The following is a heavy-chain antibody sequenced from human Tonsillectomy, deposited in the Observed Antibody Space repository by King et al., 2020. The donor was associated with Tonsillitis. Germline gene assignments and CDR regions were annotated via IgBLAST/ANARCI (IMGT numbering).Heavy chain of an antibody. D-gene: IGHD6-13*01. Sequence: VQLVESGGRLVKPGGSLRLSCAASGFTFSTHAMNWVRQAPGKGLEWVSYISSGSSTIYYADSVKGRFTISRDNAKNSLYLQMNSLRGEDTAVYYCARVGDRIEGAGLSFYGLDVWGQGTTVTVSS. V-gene: IGHV3-21*01. CDR1: GFTFSTHA. CDR2: ISSGSSTI. J-gene: IGHJ6*02. CDR3: ARVGDRIEGAGLSFYGLDV.